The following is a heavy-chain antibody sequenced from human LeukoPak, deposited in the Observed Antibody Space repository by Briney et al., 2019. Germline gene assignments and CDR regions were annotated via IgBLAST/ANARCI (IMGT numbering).Heavy chain of an antibody. CDR3: ARGPYYYDSSGYIDY. J-gene: IGHJ4*02. Sequence: PSETLSLTCAVSGGSISSGGYSWSWIRQPPGKGLEWIGYIYHSGSTYYNPSLKSRVTISVGRSKNQFSLKLSSVTAADTAVYYCARGPYYYDSSGYIDYWGQGTLVTVSS. D-gene: IGHD3-22*01. V-gene: IGHV4-30-2*01. CDR2: IYHSGST. CDR1: GGSISSGGYS.